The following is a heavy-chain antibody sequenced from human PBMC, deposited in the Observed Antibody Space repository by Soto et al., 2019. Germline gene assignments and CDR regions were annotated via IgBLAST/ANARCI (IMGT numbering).Heavy chain of an antibody. Sequence: ASVTVSCKASGYTFTSYAMHWVRQAPGQRLEWMGWINAGNGNTKYSQKFQGRVTITRVTSASTAYMELSSLRSEDTAVYYCARGGSSSPWAYYYYMDVWGKGTTVTVSS. V-gene: IGHV1-3*01. J-gene: IGHJ6*03. D-gene: IGHD6-6*01. CDR2: INAGNGNT. CDR3: ARGGSSSPWAYYYYMDV. CDR1: GYTFTSYA.